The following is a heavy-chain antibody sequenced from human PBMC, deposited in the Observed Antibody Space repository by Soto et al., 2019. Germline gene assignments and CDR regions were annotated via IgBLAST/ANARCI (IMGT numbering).Heavy chain of an antibody. CDR3: AKAHSRGGFGETYYFDY. CDR1: GFTFSSYA. D-gene: IGHD3-10*01. Sequence: GGSLRLSCAASGFTFSSYAMSWVRQAPGKGLEWVSAISGSGGSTYYADSVKGRFTISRDNSKNTLYLQMNSLRAEDTAVYYCAKAHSRGGFGETYYFDYWGQGTLVTVSS. V-gene: IGHV3-23*01. CDR2: ISGSGGST. J-gene: IGHJ4*02.